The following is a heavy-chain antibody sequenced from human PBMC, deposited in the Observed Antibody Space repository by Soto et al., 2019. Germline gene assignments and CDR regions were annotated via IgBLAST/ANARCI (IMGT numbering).Heavy chain of an antibody. CDR1: GGSISSYY. V-gene: IGHV4-59*01. J-gene: IGHJ4*02. D-gene: IGHD3-22*01. Sequence: QVQLQESGPGLVKPSETLSLTCTVSGGSISSYYWSWIRQPPGKGLEWIGYIYYSGSTNYNPSLKSRVTISVDTSKNQFSLKLSSVTAADTAVYYCARGSGSGSGSYWYFFDYWGQGTLVTVSS. CDR2: IYYSGST. CDR3: ARGSGSGSGSYWYFFDY.